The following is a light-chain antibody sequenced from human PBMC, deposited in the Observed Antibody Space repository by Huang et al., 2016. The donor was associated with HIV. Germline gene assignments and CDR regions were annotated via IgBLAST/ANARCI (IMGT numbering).Light chain of an antibody. J-gene: IGKJ4*01. CDR3: QQRSSGVT. V-gene: IGKV3-11*01. Sequence: IVLTQSPATLSWYPGERVTLSCRASQSVGNYIAWYQQHPGQSPRLLIYDTSLRATGTPVRFSGSGSGTDFALTISNLESEDFAVYYCQQRSSGVTFGGGTKVQVK. CDR1: QSVGNY. CDR2: DTS.